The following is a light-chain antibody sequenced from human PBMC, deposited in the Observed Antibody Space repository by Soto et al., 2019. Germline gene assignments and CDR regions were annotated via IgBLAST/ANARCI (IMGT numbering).Light chain of an antibody. CDR2: AAS. CDR1: QSISSY. Sequence: SVASLSASVGDRVTITRRAGQSISSYLNWYQQKPGKAPKLLIYAASSLQSGVPSRFSGSGSGTDFTLTISSLQPEDFATYYCQQSYSTPRPFGQGTMV. J-gene: IGKJ1*01. V-gene: IGKV1-39*01. CDR3: QQSYSTPRP.